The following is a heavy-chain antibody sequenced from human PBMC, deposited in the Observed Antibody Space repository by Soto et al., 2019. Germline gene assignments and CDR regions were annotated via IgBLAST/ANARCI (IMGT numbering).Heavy chain of an antibody. J-gene: IGHJ4*02. V-gene: IGHV4-39*01. CDR2: IYYSGST. CDR1: GGSISSSSYY. CDR3: ARLGDFDSSSAEGDY. Sequence: TPSETLSLTCTVSGGSISSSSYYWGWIRQPPGKGLEWIGSIYYSGSTYYNPSLKSRVTISVDTSKNQFSLKLSSVAAADTAVYYCARLGDFDSSSAEGDYWGQGTLVTVSS. D-gene: IGHD6-13*01.